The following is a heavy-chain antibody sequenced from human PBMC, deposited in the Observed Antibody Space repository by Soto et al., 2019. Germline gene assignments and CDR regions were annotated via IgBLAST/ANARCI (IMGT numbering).Heavy chain of an antibody. V-gene: IGHV1-18*01. CDR2: ISAYNGNT. D-gene: IGHD2-15*01. CDR3: ARDANIVVVVAATRESGRKRFDY. CDR1: GYTFTSYG. Sequence: QVQLVQSGAEVKKPGASVKVSCKASGYTFTSYGISWVRQAPGQGLEWMGWISAYNGNTNYAQKLQGRVTMTTDTPTSTAYMERRSLRSDDTAVYYCARDANIVVVVAATRESGRKRFDYWGQGTLVTVSS. J-gene: IGHJ4*02.